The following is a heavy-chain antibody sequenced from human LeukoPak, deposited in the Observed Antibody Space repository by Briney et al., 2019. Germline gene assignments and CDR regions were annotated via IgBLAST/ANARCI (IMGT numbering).Heavy chain of an antibody. J-gene: IGHJ4*02. D-gene: IGHD6-19*01. CDR3: ARGGWHYVFNY. CDR1: GFSFNTYE. V-gene: IGHV3-48*03. CDR2: VASSSTTK. Sequence: GGSLRLSCAASGFSFNTYEMNWVRQAPGKGLEWISYVASSSTTKYYADSVQGRFTISRDNAKNSLYLQMNSLRVEDTSVYYCARGGWHYVFNYWGQGTLVTVSS.